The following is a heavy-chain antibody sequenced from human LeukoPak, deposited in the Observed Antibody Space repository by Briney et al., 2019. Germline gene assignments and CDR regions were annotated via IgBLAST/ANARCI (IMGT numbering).Heavy chain of an antibody. CDR2: IIPIFGTA. Sequence: SVKVSCKASGGTFSSYAISWVRQAPGQGLEWMGGIIPIFGTANYAQKFQGRVTITTDESTSTAYMELGSLGSEDTAVYYCARGSLLRFYYYYMDVWGKGTTVTVSS. CDR1: GGTFSSYA. D-gene: IGHD2-15*01. CDR3: ARGSLLRFYYYYMDV. V-gene: IGHV1-69*05. J-gene: IGHJ6*03.